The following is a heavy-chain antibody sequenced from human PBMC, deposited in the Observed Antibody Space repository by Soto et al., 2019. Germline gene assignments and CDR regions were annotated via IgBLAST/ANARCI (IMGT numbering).Heavy chain of an antibody. J-gene: IGHJ6*02. Sequence: QVHLVQSGGEVKKPGASVKVSCKASGYPFTSSGFSWVRQAPGQDLEWMGWISAYNGNTNYAQKFKGRVTMTTDTSTSTAYMELGSLRSDDTAVYYCATDPYCGSAPGCSALDVWGQGTTVTVSS. CDR1: GYPFTSSG. V-gene: IGHV1-18*04. CDR2: ISAYNGNT. D-gene: IGHD2-21*01. CDR3: ATDPYCGSAPGCSALDV.